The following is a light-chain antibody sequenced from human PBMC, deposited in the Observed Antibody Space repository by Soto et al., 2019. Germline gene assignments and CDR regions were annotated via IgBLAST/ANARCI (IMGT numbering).Light chain of an antibody. CDR3: RQYNGWPPDRT. V-gene: IGKV3-15*01. J-gene: IGKJ1*01. CDR2: GAS. CDR1: QSVGSN. Sequence: EIVMTQSPATLSVSPGERATLSCRASQSVGSNLAWYQQKPGQAPRLLIYGASTRATGIPARFSGSGSGTEFTRTISSRQSEDFAIYVCRQYNGWPPDRTFGQGTEVEIK.